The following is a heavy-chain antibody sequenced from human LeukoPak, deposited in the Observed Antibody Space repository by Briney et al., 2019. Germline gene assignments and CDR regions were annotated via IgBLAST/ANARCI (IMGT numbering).Heavy chain of an antibody. D-gene: IGHD6-13*01. CDR1: GFTFSSYG. CDR2: IRYDGSNK. CDR3: AKDAIVRWGYSSSCYPLPTLYYFDY. J-gene: IGHJ4*02. V-gene: IGHV3-30*02. Sequence: GGSLRLSSAASGFTFSSYGMHWVRQAPGKGLEWVAFIRYDGSNKYYADSVKGRFTISRDNSKNTLYLQMNSLRAEDTAVYYCAKDAIVRWGYSSSCYPLPTLYYFDYWGQGTLVTVSS.